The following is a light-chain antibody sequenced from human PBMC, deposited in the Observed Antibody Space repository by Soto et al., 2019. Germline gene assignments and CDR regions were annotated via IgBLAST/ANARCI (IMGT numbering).Light chain of an antibody. CDR2: DNN. Sequence: QSVLTQPPSASGTPGQRVTISCSGSSSNIGRNSVNWYQHLPGTAPKLLIYDNNKRPSGIPDRFSGSKSGTSATLGITGLQTGDEADYYCGTWDSSLSAVVFGGGTKLTVL. J-gene: IGLJ2*01. CDR1: SSNIGRNS. CDR3: GTWDSSLSAVV. V-gene: IGLV1-51*01.